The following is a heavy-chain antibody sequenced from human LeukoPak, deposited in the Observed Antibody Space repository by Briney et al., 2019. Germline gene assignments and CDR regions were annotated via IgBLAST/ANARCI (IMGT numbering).Heavy chain of an antibody. CDR2: IYYSGST. CDR3: GRGHYDFWSGYYALFDY. J-gene: IGHJ4*02. V-gene: IGHV4-59*01. Sequence: SETLSLTCTVSGGSISSYYWSWIRQPPGKGLEWIGYIYYSGSTNYNPSLKSRVTISVDTSKNQFSLKLSSVTAADTAVYYCGRGHYDFWSGYYALFDYWGQGTLVTVSS. CDR1: GGSISSYY. D-gene: IGHD3-3*01.